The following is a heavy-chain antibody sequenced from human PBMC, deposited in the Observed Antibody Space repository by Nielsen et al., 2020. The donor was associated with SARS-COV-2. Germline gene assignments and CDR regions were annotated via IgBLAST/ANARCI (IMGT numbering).Heavy chain of an antibody. V-gene: IGHV1-3*04. CDR1: GYIFTTNA. J-gene: IGHJ4*02. D-gene: IGHD1/OR15-1a*01. CDR2: INTGNGNT. Sequence: ASVKVSCKSSGYIFTTNAIHWVRQAPGQWLEWMGWINTGNGNTKYSQRSQGRVTFTRDTSASTAHMELASLNPEDTAIYYCAREAGRGTLSGTERYFDFWGQGTLVTVSS. CDR3: AREAGRGTLSGTERYFDF.